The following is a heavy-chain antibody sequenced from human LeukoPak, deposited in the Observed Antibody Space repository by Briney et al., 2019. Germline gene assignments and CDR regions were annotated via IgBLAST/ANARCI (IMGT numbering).Heavy chain of an antibody. CDR1: GGSFSGYY. J-gene: IGHJ4*02. CDR2: INHSGST. CDR3: ARGHLYYCDSSGYPRFDY. Sequence: PSETLSLTCAVYGGSFSGYYWSWIRQPPGKGLEWIGEINHSGSTNYNPSLKSRVTISVDTSKNQFSLKLSSVTAADTAVYYCARGHLYYCDSSGYPRFDYWGQGTLVTVSS. V-gene: IGHV4-34*01. D-gene: IGHD3-22*01.